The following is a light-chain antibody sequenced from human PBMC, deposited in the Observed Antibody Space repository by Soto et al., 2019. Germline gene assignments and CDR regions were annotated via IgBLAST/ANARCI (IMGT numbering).Light chain of an antibody. V-gene: IGLV4-69*01. J-gene: IGLJ3*02. CDR2: VNSDGSY. CDR3: QTWGTGLWV. Sequence: QPVLTQSPSASASLGASVKFTCTLSSGHSSYAIAWHQQQPEKGPRYLMRVNSDGSYTKGDGLPDRFSGSSSGAERYLTISSLQSEDEADYYCQTWGTGLWVFGGGTQLTVL. CDR1: SGHSSYA.